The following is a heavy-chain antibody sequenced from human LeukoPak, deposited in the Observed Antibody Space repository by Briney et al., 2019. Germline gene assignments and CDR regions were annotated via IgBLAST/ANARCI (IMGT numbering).Heavy chain of an antibody. D-gene: IGHD5-18*01. J-gene: IGHJ4*02. CDR2: IWYDGRDK. V-gene: IGHV3-30*02. Sequence: GGSLRLSCAAPGFTFSSYSMNWLRQAPGKGLEWVAFIWYDGRDKNYVDSVKGRFTISRDNSKNTLYLQMNSLRAEDTAMYYCAKDRYSYGSYFDYWGQGTLVTVSS. CDR3: AKDRYSYGSYFDY. CDR1: GFTFSSYS.